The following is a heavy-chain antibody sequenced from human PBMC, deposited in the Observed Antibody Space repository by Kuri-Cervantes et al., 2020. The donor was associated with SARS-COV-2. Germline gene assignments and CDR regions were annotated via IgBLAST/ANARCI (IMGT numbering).Heavy chain of an antibody. D-gene: IGHD2-15*01. CDR3: ARNRGRDAFDI. J-gene: IGHJ3*02. Sequence: SETLSLTCAVYGGSFSGYYWSWIRQPPGKGLEWIGEVNHSGSTNYNPSLKSRVTISADKSISTAYLQWSSLKASDTAMYYCARNRGRDAFDIWGQGTMVTVSS. CDR2: VNHSGST. V-gene: IGHV4-34*01. CDR1: GGSFSGYY.